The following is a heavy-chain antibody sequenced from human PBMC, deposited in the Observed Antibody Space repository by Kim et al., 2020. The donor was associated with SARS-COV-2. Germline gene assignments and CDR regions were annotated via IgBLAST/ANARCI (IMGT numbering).Heavy chain of an antibody. CDR2: ISSSSSYI. CDR1: GFTFSSYS. CDR3: ARDSRAFRYYYGMDV. V-gene: IGHV3-21*01. J-gene: IGHJ6*02. Sequence: GGSLRLSCAASGFTFSSYSMNWVRQAPGKGLEWVSSISSSSSYIYYADSVKGRFTISRDNAKNSLYLQMNSLRAEDTAVYYCARDSRAFRYYYGMDVWGQGTTVTVSS.